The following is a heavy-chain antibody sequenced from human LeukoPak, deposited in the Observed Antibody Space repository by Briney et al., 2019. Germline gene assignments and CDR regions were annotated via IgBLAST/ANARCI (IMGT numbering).Heavy chain of an antibody. J-gene: IGHJ4*02. Sequence: GGSLRLSCAASGFTFSSYSMNWVRQAPGKGLEWVSSISSSSSYIYYADSVKGRFTISRDNAKNSLYLQMKSLRAEDTAVYYCARGMVVAATGFDYWGQGTLVTVSS. CDR2: ISSSSSYI. D-gene: IGHD2-15*01. CDR1: GFTFSSYS. V-gene: IGHV3-21*01. CDR3: ARGMVVAATGFDY.